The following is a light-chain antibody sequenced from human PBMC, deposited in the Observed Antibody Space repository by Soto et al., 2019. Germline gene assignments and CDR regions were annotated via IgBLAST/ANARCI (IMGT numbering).Light chain of an antibody. CDR2: DVT. V-gene: IGLV2-14*03. Sequence: QSALTQPASVSGSPGQSITISCTGTSSDIGHNNYVSWYQQHPGKAPKLIIYDVTNRPSGISDRFSGSKSGNTASLTISGLQAEDEADYYCSSCTRTPTHFVTGTKLTVL. CDR1: SSDIGHNNY. CDR3: SSCTRTPTH. J-gene: IGLJ1*01.